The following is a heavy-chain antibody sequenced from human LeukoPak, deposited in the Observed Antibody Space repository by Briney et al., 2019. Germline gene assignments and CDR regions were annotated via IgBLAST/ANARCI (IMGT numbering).Heavy chain of an antibody. CDR1: GASIGSDSYY. V-gene: IGHV4-39*01. D-gene: IGHD2-15*01. J-gene: IGHJ4*02. Sequence: SETLSLTCTVSGASIGSDSYYWGWIRQPPGKGLEWIGNIYYTGITYYNPSLMSRVTISVDTSKNQFSLKLSSVTAADTAVYYCARGFRDIVVVVAYFDYWGQGTLVTVSS. CDR3: ARGFRDIVVVVAYFDY. CDR2: IYYTGIT.